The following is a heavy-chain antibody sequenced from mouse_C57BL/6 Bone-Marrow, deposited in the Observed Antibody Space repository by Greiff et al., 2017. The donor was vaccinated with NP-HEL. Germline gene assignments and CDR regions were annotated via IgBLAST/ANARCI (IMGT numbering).Heavy chain of an antibody. CDR1: GYSITSGYD. J-gene: IGHJ3*01. Sequence: EVKVVESGPGMVKPSQSLSLTCTVTGYSITSGYDWHWIRHFPGNKLEWMGYISYSGSTNYNPSLKSRISITHDTSKNHFFLKLNSVTTEDTATYYGARGDGYPFAYWGQGTLVTVSA. V-gene: IGHV3-1*01. D-gene: IGHD2-3*01. CDR3: ARGDGYPFAY. CDR2: ISYSGST.